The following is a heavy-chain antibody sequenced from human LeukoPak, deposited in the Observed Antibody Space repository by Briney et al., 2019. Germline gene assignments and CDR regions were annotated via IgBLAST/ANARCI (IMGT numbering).Heavy chain of an antibody. Sequence: SETLSLTCTVSGGSISSYCWSWIRQPPGKGLEWIGYIYCSGSTNYNPSLKSRVTISVDTSKNQFSLKLSSVTAADTAEYYCARSIEDSSSSWDYWGQGTLVTVSS. CDR1: GGSISSYC. J-gene: IGHJ4*02. CDR3: ARSIEDSSSSWDY. V-gene: IGHV4-59*01. D-gene: IGHD6-6*01. CDR2: IYCSGST.